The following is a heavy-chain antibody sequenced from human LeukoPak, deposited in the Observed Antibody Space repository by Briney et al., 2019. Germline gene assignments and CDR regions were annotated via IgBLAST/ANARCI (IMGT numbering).Heavy chain of an antibody. J-gene: IGHJ4*02. CDR2: IYTSGST. D-gene: IGHD3-22*01. V-gene: IGHV4-4*07. Sequence: SETLSLTCTVSGGSISSYYWSWIRQPAGKGLEWIGRIYTSGSTNYNPSLNSRVTMSVDTSKNQFSLKLSSVTAADTAVYYCARAPTGGYDSSGFHPYYFDYWGQGTLVTVSS. CDR3: ARAPTGGYDSSGFHPYYFDY. CDR1: GGSISSYY.